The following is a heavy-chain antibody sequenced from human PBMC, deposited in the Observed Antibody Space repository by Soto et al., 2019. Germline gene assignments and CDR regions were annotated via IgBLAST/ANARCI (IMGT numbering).Heavy chain of an antibody. CDR1: GYTFTSYY. V-gene: IGHV1-46*01. CDR3: ARDQAVAGDYYYYGMDV. D-gene: IGHD6-19*01. J-gene: IGHJ6*02. CDR2: INPSGGST. Sequence: ASVKVSCKASGYTFTSYYMHWVRQAPGQGLEWMGIINPSGGSTSYAQKFQGRVTMTRDTSTSTVYMELSSLRSEDTAVYYCARDQAVAGDYYYYGMDVWGRRTTDSGSS.